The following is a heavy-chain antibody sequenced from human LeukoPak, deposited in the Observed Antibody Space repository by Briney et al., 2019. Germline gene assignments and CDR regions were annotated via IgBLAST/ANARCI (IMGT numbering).Heavy chain of an antibody. Sequence: PAETLSLTCTGSGCTLSSSSYHWVWLRQPPGKGLELLDISYYSGSTYYNPSVKSRVTISVDKSKNPFYLKLSTVSAADTAVYYCGGLYSSSSKYWGQGTLVTVSS. J-gene: IGHJ4*02. CDR2: SYYSGST. CDR1: GCTLSSSSYH. V-gene: IGHV4-39*01. D-gene: IGHD6-6*01. CDR3: GGLYSSSSKY.